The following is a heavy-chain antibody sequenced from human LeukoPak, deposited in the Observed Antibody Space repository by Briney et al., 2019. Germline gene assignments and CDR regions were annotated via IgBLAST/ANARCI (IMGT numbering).Heavy chain of an antibody. V-gene: IGHV4-4*02. CDR1: GGSISSSNR. CDR2: IYHSGST. Sequence: SETLSLTCAVSGGSISSSNRWSWVRQPPGKGLEWIGEIYHSGSTNYNPSLKSRVTISVDKSKNQFSLKLSSVTAADTAVYYCARALGYCSSTSCLIRYNWFDPWGQGTLVTVSS. J-gene: IGHJ5*02. CDR3: ARALGYCSSTSCLIRYNWFDP. D-gene: IGHD2-2*01.